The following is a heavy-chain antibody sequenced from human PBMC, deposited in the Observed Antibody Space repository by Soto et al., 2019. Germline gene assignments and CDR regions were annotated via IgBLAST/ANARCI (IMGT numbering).Heavy chain of an antibody. CDR3: ARVPLPYLRRGFDP. CDR1: GYTLTSYD. V-gene: IGHV1-8*01. CDR2: MNPNSGNT. Sequence: GASVAVSWTASGYTLTSYDSKWVRQAPGQGLEWMGWMNPNSGNTGYAQKFQGRVTMTRNTSISTAYMELSSLRSEDTAVYYCARVPLPYLRRGFDPWGQGTLVTVSS. J-gene: IGHJ5*02. D-gene: IGHD4-17*01.